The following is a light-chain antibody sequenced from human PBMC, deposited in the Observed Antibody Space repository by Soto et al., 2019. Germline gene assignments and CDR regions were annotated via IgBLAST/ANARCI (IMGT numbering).Light chain of an antibody. Sequence: QSVLTQPPSASGTPGQRVTISCSGSSSNIGSYYVYWYQQLPGTAPKLLIYRNKERPSGVPDRFSGSKSGTSASLAISGLRSEDEADYYCAAWDDSLSGRGVFGGGTQLTVL. CDR3: AAWDDSLSGRGV. CDR2: RNK. V-gene: IGLV1-47*01. CDR1: SSNIGSYY. J-gene: IGLJ3*02.